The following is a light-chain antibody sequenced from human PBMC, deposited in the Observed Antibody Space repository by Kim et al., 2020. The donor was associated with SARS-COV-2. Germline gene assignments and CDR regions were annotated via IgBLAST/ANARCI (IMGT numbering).Light chain of an antibody. CDR2: DAT. CDR3: QQSYDWPPLT. Sequence: VSPRERATRSRRASQTINNKLVWYQQKPGQAPRLLIYDATTRATGVPARFIGSGSETDFTLTISSLQSEDFAVYYCQQSYDWPPLTFGQGTKVDIK. CDR1: QTINNK. J-gene: IGKJ1*01. V-gene: IGKV3-15*01.